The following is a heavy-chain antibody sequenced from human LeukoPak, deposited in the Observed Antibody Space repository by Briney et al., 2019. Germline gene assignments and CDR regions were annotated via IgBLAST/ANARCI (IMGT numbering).Heavy chain of an antibody. J-gene: IGHJ5*02. CDR1: GGSISSSNW. D-gene: IGHD2-15*01. CDR3: ARVDGSCSGGSCPSGNWFDP. CDR2: IYHSGST. V-gene: IGHV4-4*02. Sequence: SETLSLTCAVSGGSISSSNWWSWVRQPPGKGLEWIGEIYHSGSTNYNPSLKSRVTISVDKSKNQFSLKLNSVTAADTAVYYCARVDGSCSGGSCPSGNWFDPWGQGTLVTVSS.